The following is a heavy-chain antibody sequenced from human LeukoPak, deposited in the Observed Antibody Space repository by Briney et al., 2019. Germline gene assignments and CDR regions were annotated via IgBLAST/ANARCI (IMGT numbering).Heavy chain of an antibody. CDR2: AGWAGGTT. Sequence: GGSLRLSCATPGFNFDRYTIHWVRQAPGKGLEWVSLAGWAGGTTFYSDSVRGRFTISRDSGRKSVYLQMNSLTTDDTAFYFCAKELDTMFFDYWGQGALVTVSS. D-gene: IGHD3-10*02. V-gene: IGHV3-43*01. CDR3: AKELDTMFFDY. J-gene: IGHJ4*02. CDR1: GFNFDRYT.